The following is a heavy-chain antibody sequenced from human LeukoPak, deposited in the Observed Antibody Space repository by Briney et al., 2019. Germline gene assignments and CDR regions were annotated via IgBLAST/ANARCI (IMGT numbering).Heavy chain of an antibody. J-gene: IGHJ4*02. V-gene: IGHV3-74*01. CDR2: INSDGSFT. CDR3: ATILTGYYRDY. Sequence: GGSLRLSCEASGFTFSSYWMHWVRQTPGKGLVWVSRINSDGSFTNFADSVKGRFTISRDNAKNTLYLQTNSLRAEDTAVYYCATILTGYYRDYWGQGTLVTVSS. D-gene: IGHD3-9*01. CDR1: GFTFSSYW.